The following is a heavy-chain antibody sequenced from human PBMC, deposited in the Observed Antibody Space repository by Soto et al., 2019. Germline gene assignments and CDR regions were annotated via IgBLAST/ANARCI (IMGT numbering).Heavy chain of an antibody. D-gene: IGHD2-21*01. J-gene: IGHJ4*02. V-gene: IGHV3-48*03. CDR1: GFTFSDYE. Sequence: HPGGSLRLSCVGSGFTFSDYEMNWVRQAPGKGLEWVSYIDSSGSGIYYADSMKGRFTTFRDNAKNSLYLQMNSLRGEDTAVYYCAREELNCGGDCFVYWGQGTPVTVSS. CDR3: AREELNCGGDCFVY. CDR2: IDSSGSGI.